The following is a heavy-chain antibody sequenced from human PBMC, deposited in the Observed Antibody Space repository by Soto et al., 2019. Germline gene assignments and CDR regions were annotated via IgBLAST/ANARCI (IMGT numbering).Heavy chain of an antibody. V-gene: IGHV1-18*04. CDR3: ARDSRNNAYCGGDCYSSFDY. J-gene: IGHJ4*02. D-gene: IGHD2-21*02. CDR2: ISGYSGNT. Sequence: QVQLVQSGPEVKKPGASVKVSCKASGYTFTSYDLSWVRQAPGQGLEWMGWISGYSGNTNYAQNRPGRVTMTTDASASTAHMELRSLTSDDTAVYYCARDSRNNAYCGGDCYSSFDYWGQGTLVTVSS. CDR1: GYTFTSYD.